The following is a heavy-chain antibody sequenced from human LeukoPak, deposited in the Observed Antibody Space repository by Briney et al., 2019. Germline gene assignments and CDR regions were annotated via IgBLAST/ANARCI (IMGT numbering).Heavy chain of an antibody. CDR1: GGSISSGDYY. V-gene: IGHV4-30-4*01. CDR3: ARVGYSSGWYFDY. J-gene: IGHJ4*02. D-gene: IGHD6-19*01. Sequence: SETLSLTCTVSGGSISSGDYYWSWIRQPPGKGLEWIGYIYYSGSTYYNPSLKSRVTISVDTSKNQFSLKLSSVTAADTAVYYCARVGYSSGWYFDYWGQGTLVTVSS. CDR2: IYYSGST.